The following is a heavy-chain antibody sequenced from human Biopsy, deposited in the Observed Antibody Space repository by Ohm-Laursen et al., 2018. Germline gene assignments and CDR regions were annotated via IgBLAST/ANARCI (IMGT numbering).Heavy chain of an antibody. CDR1: GASISSTTYY. Sequence: SDTMSLTCSVSGASISSTTYYWGWIRQPPGKGLEWIGSIHYSGTTYYHASLRSRVTISVDKSKNQFSLKLTSVTAAETAVYYCARQGEWEHFADYWGQGTLVSVSS. CDR3: ARQGEWEHFADY. J-gene: IGHJ4*02. V-gene: IGHV4-39*01. CDR2: IHYSGTT. D-gene: IGHD1-26*01.